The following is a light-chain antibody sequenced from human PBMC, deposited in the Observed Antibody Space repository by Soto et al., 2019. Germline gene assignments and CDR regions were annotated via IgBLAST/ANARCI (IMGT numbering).Light chain of an antibody. V-gene: IGLV2-14*01. CDR3: SSYTSSSTLVL. CDR1: SSDIGAFNY. CDR2: EVS. J-gene: IGLJ2*01. Sequence: QSALTQPASVSGSPGQSITLSCTGTSSDIGAFNYVSWYQQHPGKAPKLIIYEVSNRPSGVSNRFSGSKSGNTASLTISGLQAEDEGDYYCSSYTSSSTLVLFGGGTKVTVL.